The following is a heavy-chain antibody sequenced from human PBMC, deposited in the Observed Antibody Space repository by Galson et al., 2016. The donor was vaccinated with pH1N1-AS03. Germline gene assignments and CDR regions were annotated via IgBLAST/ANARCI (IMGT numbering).Heavy chain of an antibody. Sequence: SLRLSCAASGFTFSRSTMHWVRQASGKGLEWVGHIRTKTNSYATAYGASMKGRFTISRDDSKNITYLQMNSLQIDDTAVYFCSRGDWLHWGQGTLVTVSS. CDR2: IRTKTNSYAT. D-gene: IGHD2-21*02. CDR1: GFTFSRST. CDR3: SRGDWLH. J-gene: IGHJ4*02. V-gene: IGHV3-73*01.